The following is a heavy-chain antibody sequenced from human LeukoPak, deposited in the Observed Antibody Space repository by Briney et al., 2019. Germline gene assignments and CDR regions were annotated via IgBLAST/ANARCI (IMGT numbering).Heavy chain of an antibody. CDR1: GFTFSSYW. V-gene: IGHV3-7*01. J-gene: IGHJ4*02. CDR2: IKQDGSEK. Sequence: GGSLRLSCAASGFTFSSYWMSWVRQAPGKGLEWVANIKQDGSEKYYVDSVKGRFTISRDNAKNSLYLQMNSLRAEDTAVYYCARAPDGYYSYYFDYWGQGTLVTVSS. CDR3: ARAPDGYYSYYFDY. D-gene: IGHD2-15*01.